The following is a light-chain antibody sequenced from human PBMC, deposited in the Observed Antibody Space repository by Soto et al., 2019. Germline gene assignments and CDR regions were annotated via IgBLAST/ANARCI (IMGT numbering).Light chain of an antibody. Sequence: EIVMTQSPATLSVSPGERATLSCRASQSVSSNLAWYQQKPGQAPRLLIYGASTRATGIPARFSGSGSGTEFTLTISGLKSEDFAGYYCQQYNNWAYTFGQGTKLEIK. V-gene: IGKV3-15*01. J-gene: IGKJ2*01. CDR3: QQYNNWAYT. CDR2: GAS. CDR1: QSVSSN.